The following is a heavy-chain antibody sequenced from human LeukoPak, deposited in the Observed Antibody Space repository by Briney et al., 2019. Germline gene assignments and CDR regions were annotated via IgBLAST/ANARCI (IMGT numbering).Heavy chain of an antibody. CDR3: ARGLFLSGYLDAFDM. CDR2: IYGDGRT. V-gene: IGHV3-53*01. D-gene: IGHD3-22*01. Sequence: GGSLRLSCAASGFTVSNMYMTWVRQAPGKGLEWVSLIYGDGRTSYADSVKGRCTISRDNSKNTLDLQVNSLRVEDTAVYYCARGLFLSGYLDAFDMWGRGTVVTVSS. CDR1: GFTVSNMY. J-gene: IGHJ3*02.